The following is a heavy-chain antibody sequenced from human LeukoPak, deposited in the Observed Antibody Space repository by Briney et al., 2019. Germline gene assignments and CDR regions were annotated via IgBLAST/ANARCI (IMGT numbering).Heavy chain of an antibody. V-gene: IGHV1-69*01. CDR2: IIPIFGTA. Sequence: ASVKVSCKASGGTFSSYAISWVRQAPGQGLEWMGGIIPIFGTANYAQKFQGRVTITADESTSTAYMELSSLRSEDTAVYYCARTQQRGYGYGRLDYWGQGTLVTVSS. CDR1: GGTFSSYA. J-gene: IGHJ4*02. D-gene: IGHD5-18*01. CDR3: ARTQQRGYGYGRLDY.